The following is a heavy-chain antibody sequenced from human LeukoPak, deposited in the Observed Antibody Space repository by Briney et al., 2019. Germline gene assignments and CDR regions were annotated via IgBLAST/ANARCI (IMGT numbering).Heavy chain of an antibody. D-gene: IGHD4-17*01. V-gene: IGHV3-30*18. CDR2: ISYYGSNK. CDR3: AKGEDYGDFDY. J-gene: IGHJ4*02. CDR1: GFTFSSYG. Sequence: GGSLRLSCAASGFTFSSYGMHWVRQAPGKGLEWVAVISYYGSNKYYADSVKGRFTISRDNSKNTLYLQMNSLRAKDTAVYYCAKGEDYGDFDYWGQGTLVTVSS.